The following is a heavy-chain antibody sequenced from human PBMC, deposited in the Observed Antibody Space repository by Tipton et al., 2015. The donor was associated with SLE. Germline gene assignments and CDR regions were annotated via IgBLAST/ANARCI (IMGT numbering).Heavy chain of an antibody. CDR2: IYSGGSR. CDR3: ARDGTGLDAFDI. V-gene: IGHV3-53*05. Sequence: SLRLSCAASGFTVSSNYMSWVRQAPGKGLEWVSVIYSGGSRYYADSVKGRFTIFRDTSKNTLYLQMNSLRAEDTAVYYCARDGTGLDAFDIWGQGTMVTVPS. J-gene: IGHJ3*02. CDR1: GFTVSSNY. D-gene: IGHD3/OR15-3a*01.